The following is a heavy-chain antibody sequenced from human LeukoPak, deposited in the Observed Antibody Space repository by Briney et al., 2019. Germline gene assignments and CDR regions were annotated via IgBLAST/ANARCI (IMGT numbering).Heavy chain of an antibody. CDR2: ISSSSSYI. CDR1: GFTFSSYS. Sequence: GGSLRLSCAASGFTFSSYSMNWVRQAPGKGLEWVSSISSSSSYIYYADSVKGRFTISRDNAKNSLYLQMNSLRAEDTAVYYCARVGSNYYDSSAKDYWGQGTLITVSS. V-gene: IGHV3-21*01. D-gene: IGHD3-22*01. J-gene: IGHJ4*02. CDR3: ARVGSNYYDSSAKDY.